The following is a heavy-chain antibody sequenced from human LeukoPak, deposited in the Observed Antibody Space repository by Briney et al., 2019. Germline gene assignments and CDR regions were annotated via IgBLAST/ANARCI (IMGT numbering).Heavy chain of an antibody. CDR1: GFSLSTSGVG. Sequence: ESGPTLVNPTQTLTLTCTFSGFSLSTSGVGVGWIRQPPGKALEWLALIYWDDDKRCSPSLKSRLTITKDTSKNQVVLTMTNMDPVDTATYYCAHRQRGGVRYFDWASRPRWFFDYWGQGTLVTVSS. CDR2: IYWDDDK. CDR3: AHRQRGGVRYFDWASRPRWFFDY. D-gene: IGHD3-9*01. V-gene: IGHV2-5*02. J-gene: IGHJ4*02.